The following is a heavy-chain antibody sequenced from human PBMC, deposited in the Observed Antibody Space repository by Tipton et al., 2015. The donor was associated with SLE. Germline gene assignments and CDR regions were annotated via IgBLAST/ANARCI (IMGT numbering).Heavy chain of an antibody. V-gene: IGHV3-48*03. CDR3: AGAAYGEKYWAGWFDP. Sequence: SLRLSCAASGFTFGSHDMNWVRQAPGKGLEWVSYISSSGSFIYYADSVKGRFTISRDNAKNSLYLQMNSLRAEDTAVYYCAGAAYGEKYWAGWFDPWGQGTLVTVSS. J-gene: IGHJ5*02. CDR2: ISSSGSFI. D-gene: IGHD2-8*02. CDR1: GFTFGSHD.